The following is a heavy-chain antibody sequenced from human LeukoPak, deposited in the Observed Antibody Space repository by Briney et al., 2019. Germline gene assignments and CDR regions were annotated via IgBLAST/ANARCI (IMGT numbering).Heavy chain of an antibody. Sequence: SETLSLTCAVYGGSFSGYYWSWIRQPPGKGLEWIGEINHSGSTNYNPSLKSRVTISVDTSKNQFSLKLSSVTAADTAVYYCARGGGIAAAAFFDYWGQGTLVTVSS. CDR2: INHSGST. CDR1: GGSFSGYY. CDR3: ARGGGIAAAAFFDY. J-gene: IGHJ4*02. V-gene: IGHV4-34*01. D-gene: IGHD6-13*01.